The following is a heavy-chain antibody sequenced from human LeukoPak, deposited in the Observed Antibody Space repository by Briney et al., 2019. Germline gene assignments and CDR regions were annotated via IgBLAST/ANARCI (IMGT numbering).Heavy chain of an antibody. V-gene: IGHV3-23*01. Sequence: GGSLRLSCAASGFTFSSYGMSWVRQAPGKGLEWVSAISGSGGSTYYADSVKGRFTISRDNSKNTLYLQMNSLRAEDTAVYYCAKRTVGAYYFDYWGQGTLVTVSS. J-gene: IGHJ4*02. CDR3: AKRTVGAYYFDY. CDR1: GFTFSSYG. CDR2: ISGSGGST. D-gene: IGHD1-26*01.